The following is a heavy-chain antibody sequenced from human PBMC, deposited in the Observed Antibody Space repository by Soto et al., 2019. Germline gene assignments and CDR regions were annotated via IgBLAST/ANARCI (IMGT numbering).Heavy chain of an antibody. CDR1: GDTFNDYY. Sequence: QVQLVQSGAEVKKPGASVTVSCRSSGDTFNDYYIHWVRQAPGQGLEWMGWINPNGGVTKYAQKFQGWVTMTRDTSIRTVYMQLRRLRSDDTAVYYCARESGGATATLDYYYFYMDVWGTGTTVTFSS. CDR3: ARESGGATATLDYYYFYMDV. V-gene: IGHV1-2*04. D-gene: IGHD5-12*01. CDR2: INPNGGVT. J-gene: IGHJ6*03.